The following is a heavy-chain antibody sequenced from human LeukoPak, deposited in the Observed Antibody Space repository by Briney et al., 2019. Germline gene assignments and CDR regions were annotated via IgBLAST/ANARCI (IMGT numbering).Heavy chain of an antibody. CDR3: ARDLQVGALYYFDN. CDR2: LRQDGNNK. D-gene: IGHD1-26*01. CDR1: GFVFENYY. V-gene: IGHV3-30*02. Sequence: GGSLRFSCQASGFVFENYYMCWIRQAPGKGLEWVAHLRQDGNNKIYADSLRGRFTISRNNSEKTVFPQMNSLRAEDTAVYYCARDLQVGALYYFDNWGQGTLVTVSS. J-gene: IGHJ4*02.